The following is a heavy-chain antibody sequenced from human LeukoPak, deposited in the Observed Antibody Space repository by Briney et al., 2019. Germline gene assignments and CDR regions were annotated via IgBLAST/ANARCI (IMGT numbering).Heavy chain of an antibody. J-gene: IGHJ4*02. V-gene: IGHV1-69*04. Sequence: SVKVSCKASGGTFSSYAISWVRQAPGQGLEWMRRIIPILGIANYAQKFQGRVTITADTSTSTAYMELSSLRSEDTAVYYCARADYDILTGSQGHFDYWGQGTLVTVSS. CDR1: GGTFSSYA. CDR2: IIPILGIA. CDR3: ARADYDILTGSQGHFDY. D-gene: IGHD3-9*01.